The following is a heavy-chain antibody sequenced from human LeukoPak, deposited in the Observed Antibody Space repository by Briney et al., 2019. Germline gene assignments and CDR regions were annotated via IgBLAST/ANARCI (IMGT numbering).Heavy chain of an antibody. Sequence: SVKVSCKASGGTFSSYAISWVRPAPGQGLEWMGRIIPILGIANYAQKFQGRVTITADKSTSTAYMELSSLRSEDTAVYYCACTGALYYYYYGMDVWGQGTTVTVSS. CDR1: GGTFSSYA. D-gene: IGHD4/OR15-4a*01. CDR2: IIPILGIA. V-gene: IGHV1-69*04. CDR3: ACTGALYYYYYGMDV. J-gene: IGHJ6*02.